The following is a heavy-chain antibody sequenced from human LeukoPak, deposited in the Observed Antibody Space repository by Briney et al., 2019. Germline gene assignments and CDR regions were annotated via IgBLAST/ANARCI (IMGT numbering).Heavy chain of an antibody. V-gene: IGHV3-23*01. CDR1: GFTFSSYG. CDR2: ISGSGGST. CDR3: AKQANYYSSGSYSYIDY. J-gene: IGHJ4*02. Sequence: GGSLRLSCAASGFTFSSYGMSWVRQAPGRGLEWVSAISGSGGSTYYADSVKGRFTISRDNSKNTLYRPMNSLRAEDTAVYYCAKQANYYSSGSYSYIDYWGQGTLVTVSS. D-gene: IGHD3-10*01.